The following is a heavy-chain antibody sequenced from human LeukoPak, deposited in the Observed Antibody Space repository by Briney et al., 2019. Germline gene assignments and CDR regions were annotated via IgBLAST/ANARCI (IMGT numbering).Heavy chain of an antibody. V-gene: IGHV3-23*01. CDR1: GFTFSSYA. CDR3: ARDRRITIFGVVIIRTGYGMDV. Sequence: GGSLRLSCAASGFTFSSYAMSWVRQAPGKGLEWVSAISGSGGSTYYADSVKGRFTISRDNSKNTLYLQMNSLRAEDTAVYYCARDRRITIFGVVIIRTGYGMDVWGQGTTVTVSS. J-gene: IGHJ6*02. D-gene: IGHD3-3*01. CDR2: ISGSGGST.